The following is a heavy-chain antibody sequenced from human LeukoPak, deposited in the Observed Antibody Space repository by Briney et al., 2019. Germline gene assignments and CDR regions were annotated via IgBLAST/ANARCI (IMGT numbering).Heavy chain of an antibody. CDR2: ISSSSSYI. D-gene: IGHD3-9*01. Sequence: QPGGSLRLSCAASGFTFSSYTMNWVRQAPGKGLEWVSSISSSSSYIYYADSVKGRFTISRDNAKNSLYLQMNSLRAEDTAVYYCARDTYDILTGYYKWAFWGQGTMVTVSS. CDR1: GFTFSSYT. V-gene: IGHV3-21*06. CDR3: ARDTYDILTGYYKWAF. J-gene: IGHJ3*01.